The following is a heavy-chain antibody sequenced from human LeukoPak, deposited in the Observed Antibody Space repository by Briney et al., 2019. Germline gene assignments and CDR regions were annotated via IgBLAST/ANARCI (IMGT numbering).Heavy chain of an antibody. D-gene: IGHD6-19*01. Sequence: ASVKVSCKASGYTFTSYAISWVRQAPGQGLEWMGGIIPIFGTANYAQKFQGRVTITADESTSTAYMELSSLRSEDTAMYYCARDGASGWYYFDYWGQGTLVTVSS. V-gene: IGHV1-69*13. CDR3: ARDGASGWYYFDY. CDR1: GYTFTSYA. J-gene: IGHJ4*02. CDR2: IIPIFGTA.